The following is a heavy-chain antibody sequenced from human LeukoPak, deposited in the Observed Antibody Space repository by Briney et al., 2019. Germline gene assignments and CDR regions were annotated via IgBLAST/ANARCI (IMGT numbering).Heavy chain of an antibody. D-gene: IGHD3-10*01. CDR3: ARSTADYYGSGRYNWFDP. V-gene: IGHV4-39*01. J-gene: IGHJ5*02. CDR2: IYYSGST. Sequence: SETLSLTCTVSGGSISSSSYYWGWIRQPPGTGLEWVGCIYYSGSTYDNPSLKSRVTISVDTSKNQFSLKLSSVTAADTAVYYCARSTADYYGSGRYNWFDPWGQGTLVTVSS. CDR1: GGSISSSSYY.